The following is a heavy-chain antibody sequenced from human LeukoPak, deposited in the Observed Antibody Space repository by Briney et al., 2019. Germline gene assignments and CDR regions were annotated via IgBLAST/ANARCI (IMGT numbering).Heavy chain of an antibody. CDR3: ARDPITIFGVGPSFDY. Sequence: GGSLRLSCAASGFTFSSYWMSWVRQAPGKGLEWVANIKQDGSEKYYVDSVKGRFTISRDNAKNSLYLQMNGLRAEDTAVYYCARDPITIFGVGPSFDYWGQGTLVTVSS. V-gene: IGHV3-7*01. CDR2: IKQDGSEK. J-gene: IGHJ4*02. D-gene: IGHD3-3*01. CDR1: GFTFSSYW.